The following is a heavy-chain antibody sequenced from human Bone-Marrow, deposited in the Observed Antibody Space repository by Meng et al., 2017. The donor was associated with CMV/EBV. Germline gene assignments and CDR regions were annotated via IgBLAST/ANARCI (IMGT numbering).Heavy chain of an antibody. CDR1: GFTVSTEG. Sequence: SSAASGFTVSTEGMHWVRKDPGKGLEWVAAMSYDGSNKHYADSVKGRFTISRDYSKITVDLQMNSLRGDDTAVYYCARAGDGYNYLSWGQGTLVTVSS. CDR2: MSYDGSNK. CDR3: ARAGDGYNYLS. V-gene: IGHV3-30*03. J-gene: IGHJ5*02. D-gene: IGHD5-24*01.